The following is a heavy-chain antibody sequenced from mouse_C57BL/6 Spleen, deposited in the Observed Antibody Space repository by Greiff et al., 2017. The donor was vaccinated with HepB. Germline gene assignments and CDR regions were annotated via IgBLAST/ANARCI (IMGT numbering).Heavy chain of an antibody. CDR3: ARRGDGSSYPYWYFDV. CDR2: IYPGDGDT. Sequence: VQLQQSGAELVKPGASVKISCKASGYAFSSYWMNWVKQRPGKGLEWIGQIYPGDGDTNYNGKFKGKATLTADKSSSTAYMQLSSLTSEDSAVYLCARRGDGSSYPYWYFDVWGTGTTVTVSS. J-gene: IGHJ1*03. D-gene: IGHD1-1*01. V-gene: IGHV1-80*01. CDR1: GYAFSSYW.